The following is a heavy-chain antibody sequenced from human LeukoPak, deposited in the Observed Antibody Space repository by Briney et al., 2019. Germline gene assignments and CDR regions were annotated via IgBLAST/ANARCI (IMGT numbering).Heavy chain of an antibody. D-gene: IGHD2-21*02. CDR1: EYTFTGYY. J-gene: IGHJ4*02. Sequence: ASVKVSCKASEYTFTGYYMHWVRQAPGQGLEWMGWITPNSGGTKYAQKFQGRVTLTRDTSLSTAYMDLSRLRSDDTALYYCARANGGGAYYPFDHWGQGTLVAVSS. CDR2: ITPNSGGT. CDR3: ARANGGGAYYPFDH. V-gene: IGHV1-2*02.